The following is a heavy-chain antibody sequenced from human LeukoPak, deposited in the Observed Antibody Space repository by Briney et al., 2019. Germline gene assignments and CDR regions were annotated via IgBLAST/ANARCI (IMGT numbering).Heavy chain of an antibody. CDR1: GGSISSNIW. CDR2: IYHSGGT. CDR3: AREGLASMVRGVIPY. J-gene: IGHJ4*02. Sequence: PSETLSLTCAVSGGSISSNIWWSWVRQPPGKGLEWIGEIYHSGGTNYNPSLKSRVTMSVDKSKNQFSLKLSSVTAADTAVYYCAREGLASMVRGVIPYWGQGTLVTVSS. D-gene: IGHD3-10*01. V-gene: IGHV4-4*02.